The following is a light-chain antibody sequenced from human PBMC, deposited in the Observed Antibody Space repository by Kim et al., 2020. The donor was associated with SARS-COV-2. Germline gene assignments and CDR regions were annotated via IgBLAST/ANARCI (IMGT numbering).Light chain of an antibody. CDR1: ALPKQY. J-gene: IGLJ3*02. CDR2: KDS. CDR3: QSADSSGTYWV. V-gene: IGLV3-25*03. Sequence: SYELTQPPSVSVSPGQTARITFSGDALPKQYAYWYQQKPGQAPVLVIYKDSERPSGIPERFSGSSSGTTVTLTISGVQAEDEADYYCQSADSSGTYWVLGGGTQLTVL.